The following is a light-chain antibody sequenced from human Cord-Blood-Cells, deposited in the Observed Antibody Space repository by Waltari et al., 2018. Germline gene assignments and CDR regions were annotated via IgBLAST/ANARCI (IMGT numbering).Light chain of an antibody. CDR2: GKN. CDR3: NSRDSSGNQV. J-gene: IGLJ2*01. CDR1: SLRSYY. V-gene: IGLV3-19*01. Sequence: SSELTQDPAVSVALGQTVRITCQGDSLRSYYASWYQQKPGQAPVLVIYGKNNRPSGIPDRFSGSSSGNTASLTITGAQAEDEADYYCNSRDSSGNQVFGGGTKLT.